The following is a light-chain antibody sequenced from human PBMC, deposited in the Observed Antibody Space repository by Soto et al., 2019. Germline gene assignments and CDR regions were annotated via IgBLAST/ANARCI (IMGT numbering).Light chain of an antibody. CDR1: SSDVGGYHY. CDR3: CSYAGSATYV. J-gene: IGLJ1*01. V-gene: IGLV2-8*01. CDR2: EVS. Sequence: QPVLTQPPSASGSPGQSVTISCTGTSSDVGGYHYVSWYQQHPGKAPKLMIYEVSKRPSGVPDRFSGSKSGNTASLTVSGLQAEDEADYYCCSYAGSATYVFGTGTKLTVL.